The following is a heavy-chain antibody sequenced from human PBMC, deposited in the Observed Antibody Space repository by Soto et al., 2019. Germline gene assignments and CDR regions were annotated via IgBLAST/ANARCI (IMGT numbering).Heavy chain of an antibody. V-gene: IGHV3-23*01. Sequence: EVQLLESGGGLVQPGGSLRLSCAASGFTFSSYAMSWVRQAPGKGLEWVSAISGSGGSTYYADSVKGRFTISRDNSKNTLYLQMNSLRAEDTAVYYCATKPPLQIHIAAAGTFDYWGQGTPVTVSS. CDR2: ISGSGGST. D-gene: IGHD6-13*01. CDR1: GFTFSSYA. J-gene: IGHJ4*02. CDR3: ATKPPLQIHIAAAGTFDY.